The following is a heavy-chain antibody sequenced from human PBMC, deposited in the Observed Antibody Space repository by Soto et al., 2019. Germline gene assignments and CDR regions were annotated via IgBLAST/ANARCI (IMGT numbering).Heavy chain of an antibody. CDR1: GGSIRSSSYY. Sequence: PSDTLSLTCTVSGGSIRSSSYYWGWIRQPPGKGLEWIESIYYSGSTYYNPSLKSRVTISVDTSKTQFSRKLSCVTAADTAVYYGEGKGRKYSSGWPRHYYYYGMDVWGQGTTVTVSS. CDR3: EGKGRKYSSGWPRHYYYYGMDV. J-gene: IGHJ6*02. CDR2: IYYSGST. D-gene: IGHD6-19*01. V-gene: IGHV4-39*01.